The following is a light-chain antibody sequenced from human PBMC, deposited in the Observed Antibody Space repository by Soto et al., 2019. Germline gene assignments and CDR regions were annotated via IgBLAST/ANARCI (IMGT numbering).Light chain of an antibody. CDR2: DTS. CDR3: QQRSNWPLT. J-gene: IGKJ4*01. CDR1: ESVVRY. Sequence: EIVLTQSPVTLSWSPGDTATLSCRASESVVRYLAWYQQKPGQAPRLLMYDTSKRATGIPARFSGSGYGRDFTLTISSLEPEDFAVYYCQQRSNWPLTFGGGTKVEIK. V-gene: IGKV3-11*02.